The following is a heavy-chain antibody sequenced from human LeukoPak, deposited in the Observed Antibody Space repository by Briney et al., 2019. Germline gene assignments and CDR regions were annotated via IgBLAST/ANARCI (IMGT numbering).Heavy chain of an antibody. CDR3: AKDPPLFCSSTSCYAPFDY. CDR1: GFTFSSYA. CDR2: ISGSGGST. D-gene: IGHD2-2*01. J-gene: IGHJ4*02. V-gene: IGHV3-23*01. Sequence: PGGSLRLSCAATGFTFSSYAMSWVRQAPGKGLEWVSAISGSGGSTYYADSVKGRFTISRDNSKNTLYLQMNSLRAKDTAVYYCAKDPPLFCSSTSCYAPFDYWGQGTLVTVSS.